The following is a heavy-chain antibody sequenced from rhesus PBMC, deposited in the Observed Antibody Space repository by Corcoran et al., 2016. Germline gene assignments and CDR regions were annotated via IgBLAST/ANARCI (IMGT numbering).Heavy chain of an antibody. Sequence: QVQLQESGPGLVKPSETLSLTCAVSGGSISGGYYWGWIGHHQGKGLEWIGNSYGNSSSNDSHPPLKSLVTSSNDTSKNQVSLKLSSVTAADTAVYYCARAVSNLYFDIWGPGTPITISS. CDR3: ARAVSNLYFDI. J-gene: IGHJ2*01. V-gene: IGHV4S7*01. CDR1: GGSISGGYY. CDR2: SYGNSSSN.